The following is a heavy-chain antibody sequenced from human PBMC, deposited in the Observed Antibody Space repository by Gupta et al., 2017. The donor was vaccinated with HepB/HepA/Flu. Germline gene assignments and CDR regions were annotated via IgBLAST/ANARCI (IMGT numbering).Heavy chain of an antibody. V-gene: IGHV3-15*01. CDR3: TTDRRWELVPFDY. D-gene: IGHD1-26*01. Sequence: EVQLVESGGGLVKPGGSLRLSCRASGFTFSNAWMTWVRQAPGKGLEWVGRIKSKTDGGTTDHAAPVKGRFTISRDDSKNTLYLQMNSLKIEDTAVYYCTTDRRWELVPFDYWGQGTLVTVSS. J-gene: IGHJ4*02. CDR1: GFTFSNAW. CDR2: IKSKTDGGTT.